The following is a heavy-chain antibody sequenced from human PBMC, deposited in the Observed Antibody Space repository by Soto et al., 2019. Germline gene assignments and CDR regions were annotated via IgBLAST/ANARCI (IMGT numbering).Heavy chain of an antibody. Sequence: QVQLVESGGGVVQSGRSLRLSCAASGFTFSSYGMHWVRQAPGKGLEWVAVISYDGSNKYHADSVKGRFTISRDNSKNTLYLQMNSLRAEDTAVYYCAKEGSSDWPPYEYHYGMDVGGQGTTVTVSS. CDR3: AKEGSSDWPPYEYHYGMDV. J-gene: IGHJ6*02. V-gene: IGHV3-30*18. CDR2: ISYDGSNK. CDR1: GFTFSSYG. D-gene: IGHD6-13*01.